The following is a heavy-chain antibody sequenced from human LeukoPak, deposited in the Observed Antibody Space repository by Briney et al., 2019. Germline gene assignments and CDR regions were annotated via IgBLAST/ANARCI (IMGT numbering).Heavy chain of an antibody. CDR2: INPSGGST. CDR1: GYTFTSYY. D-gene: IGHD2-2*01. CDR3: ARAGDEYQLLLTDNWYFDL. Sequence: ASVKVSCKASGYTFTSYYMHWVRQAPGQGLEWMGIINPSGGSTSYAQKFQGRVTRTRDTSTSTVYMELSSLRSEDTAVYYCARAGDEYQLLLTDNWYFDLWGRGTLVTVSS. V-gene: IGHV1-46*01. J-gene: IGHJ2*01.